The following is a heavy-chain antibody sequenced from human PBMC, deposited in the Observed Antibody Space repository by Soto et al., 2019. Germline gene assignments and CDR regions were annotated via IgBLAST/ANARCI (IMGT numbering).Heavy chain of an antibody. CDR3: ARLIGDSWLDS. CDR1: GESVSTNSAT. CDR2: TYYRSKWYH. D-gene: IGHD2-8*01. V-gene: IGHV6-1*01. Sequence: QVQLQQSGPGLVKPSQTLSLTCAISGESVSTNSATWDWIRQSPSRGLEWLGRTYYRSKWYHDYAFSVKGRXTXNXXTSNNQLPLQLNSVTPDDTAVYYCARLIGDSWLDSWGQGTLVTVSS. J-gene: IGHJ5*01.